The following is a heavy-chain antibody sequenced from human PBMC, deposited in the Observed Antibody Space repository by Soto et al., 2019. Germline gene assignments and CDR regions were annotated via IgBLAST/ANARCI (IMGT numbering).Heavy chain of an antibody. CDR1: GFSLTTRGVG. V-gene: IGHV2-5*02. J-gene: IGHJ5*02. Sequence: QITLKESGPTLVKPTQTLTLTCTFSGFSLTTRGVGVGWIRQPPGKALECLALIYWDHDKRYSPYLQSRLSITKDTSKNQVVMTMTNVDPVDTATHYCAHIPNYYQYDWFDPWGQGTLVSVSS. CDR2: IYWDHDK. D-gene: IGHD3-16*01. CDR3: AHIPNYYQYDWFDP.